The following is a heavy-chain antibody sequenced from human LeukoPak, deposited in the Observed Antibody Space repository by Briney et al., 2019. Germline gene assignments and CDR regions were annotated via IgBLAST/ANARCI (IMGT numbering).Heavy chain of an antibody. V-gene: IGHV3-66*01. CDR3: ARGNIVVVPAAAFDY. D-gene: IGHD2-2*01. CDR2: IYSGGST. Sequence: GGSLRLSCAASGFTFSSYGMSWVRQAPGRGLEWVSVIYSGGSTYYADSVKGRFTISRDNSKNTLYLQMNSLRAEDTAVYYCARGNIVVVPAAAFDYWGQGTLVTVSS. J-gene: IGHJ4*02. CDR1: GFTFSSYG.